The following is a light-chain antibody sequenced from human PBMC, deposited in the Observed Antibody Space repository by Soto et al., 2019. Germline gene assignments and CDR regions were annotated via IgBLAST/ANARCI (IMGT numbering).Light chain of an antibody. CDR1: QSISSY. V-gene: IGKV1-39*01. CDR2: AAS. CDR3: QQSYSTPWT. Sequence: DIQMTQSPSSLSASVGDRVTITCRASQSISSYLNWYQQKPGKARKLLIYAASSLQSGVPSRFSGSGSGTDFTLTISSLQPEVFATYYCQQSYSTPWTFGQGTKVEIK. J-gene: IGKJ1*01.